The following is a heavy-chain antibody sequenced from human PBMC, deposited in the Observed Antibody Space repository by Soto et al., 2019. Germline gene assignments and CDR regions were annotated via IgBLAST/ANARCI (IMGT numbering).Heavy chain of an antibody. V-gene: IGHV3-23*01. CDR2: ITGSGDYT. CDR1: GFTFSIYN. J-gene: IGHJ4*02. Sequence: EVQLLESGGGLVQPGGSLRLSCVASGFTFSIYNMNWVRQAPGKGLEWVSVITGSGDYTNYADSVKGRFTISRDNSKNTLYLPMNSLSAEDTAVYFCARRITSSFDYWGQGTLVTVSS. D-gene: IGHD1-20*01. CDR3: ARRITSSFDY.